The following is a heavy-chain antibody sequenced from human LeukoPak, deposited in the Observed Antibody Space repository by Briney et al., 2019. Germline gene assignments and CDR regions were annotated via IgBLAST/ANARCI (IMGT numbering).Heavy chain of an antibody. V-gene: IGHV3-30-3*01. CDR3: ARAKGNSGYDFHY. J-gene: IGHJ4*02. D-gene: IGHD3-22*01. CDR1: GFTFSSYA. Sequence: PGGSLRLSCAASGFTFSSYALHWIRQAPGKGLEWVAVILYDADNKFYADSVNGRFTISGDNSKNTLYLQMNSLTTEDTAVYYCARAKGNSGYDFHYWGQGTLVTVSS. CDR2: ILYDADNK.